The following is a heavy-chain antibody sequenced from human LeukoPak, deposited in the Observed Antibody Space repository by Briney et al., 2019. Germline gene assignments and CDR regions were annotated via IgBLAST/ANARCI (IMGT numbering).Heavy chain of an antibody. CDR3: AKVYNWNYQLSDY. CDR1: GFTFSSYW. Sequence: GGSLRLSCAASGFTFSSYWMSWVRQAPGKGLEGVANIKQDGSEKYYVDSVKGRFTISRDNSKNTLYLQMNSLRAEDTAVYYCAKVYNWNYQLSDYWGQGTLVTVSS. V-gene: IGHV3-7*03. CDR2: IKQDGSEK. J-gene: IGHJ4*02. D-gene: IGHD1-1*01.